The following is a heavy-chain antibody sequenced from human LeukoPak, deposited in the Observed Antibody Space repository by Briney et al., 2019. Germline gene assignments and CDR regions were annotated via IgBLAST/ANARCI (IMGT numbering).Heavy chain of an antibody. V-gene: IGHV1-2*02. CDR2: INPNNGGT. CDR3: ARTHKGYSYGIDY. Sequence: ASVKVSCKASGYTFTGSYIHWVRQAPGQGLEWMGWINPNNGGTNCAQKFQGSITMTSDTSISTAYMELSRLKSDDTAVYYCARTHKGYSYGIDYWGRGTLVTVSS. J-gene: IGHJ4*02. CDR1: GYTFTGSY. D-gene: IGHD5-18*01.